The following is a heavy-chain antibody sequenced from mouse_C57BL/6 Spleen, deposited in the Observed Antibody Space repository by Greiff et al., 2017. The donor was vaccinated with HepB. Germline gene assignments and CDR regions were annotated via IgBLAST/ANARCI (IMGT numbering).Heavy chain of an antibody. CDR1: GYTFTDYY. Sequence: VKLQESGAELVKPGASVKISCKASGYTFTDYYINWVKQRPGQGLEWIGKIGPGSGSTYYNEKFKGKATLTADKSSSTAYMQLSSLTSEDSAVYFCARWRYDYDGYYYAMDYWGQGTSVTVSS. J-gene: IGHJ4*01. D-gene: IGHD2-4*01. CDR3: ARWRYDYDGYYYAMDY. V-gene: IGHV1-77*01. CDR2: IGPGSGST.